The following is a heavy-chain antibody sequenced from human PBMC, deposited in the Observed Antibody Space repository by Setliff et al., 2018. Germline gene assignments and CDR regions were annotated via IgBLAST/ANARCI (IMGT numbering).Heavy chain of an antibody. V-gene: IGHV1-18*01. CDR3: VRSSAPQVVLAADFDF. D-gene: IGHD6-19*01. CDR2: ISAYNGNT. CDR1: GYTFTNYA. J-gene: IGHJ4*02. Sequence: ASVKVSCKASGYTFTNYAMTWMRQAPGQGLEYMGWISAYNGNTNYPQWLQGRVTMTTDTSATTVYMELKSLRSDDTAVYYCVRSSAPQVVLAADFDFWGQGTPVTVSS.